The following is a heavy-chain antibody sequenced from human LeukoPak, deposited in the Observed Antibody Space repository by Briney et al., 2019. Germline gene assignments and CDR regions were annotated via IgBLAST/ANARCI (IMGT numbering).Heavy chain of an antibody. D-gene: IGHD3-9*01. CDR3: ARVFPEYYDILTPWVRKNWFDP. V-gene: IGHV3-23*01. J-gene: IGHJ5*02. CDR1: GFTFSSYA. Sequence: GGSLRHSCAASGFTFSSYAMSWVRQAPGKGLEWVSAISGSGGSTYYADSVKGRFTVSRDNSKNTLYLQMNSLRADDTAVYYCARVFPEYYDILTPWVRKNWFDPWGQGTLVTVSS. CDR2: ISGSGGST.